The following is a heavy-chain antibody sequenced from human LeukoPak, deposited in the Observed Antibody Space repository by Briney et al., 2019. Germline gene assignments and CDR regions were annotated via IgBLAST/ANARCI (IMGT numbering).Heavy chain of an antibody. Sequence: PSETLSLTCTVSGVSISSGDYYWSWLRQPPGKGLEWIGYIYYSGSTYYNPSLKSRVTISVDTSKNQFSLKLSSVTAADTAVYYCARATYYYDSSLLFDYWGQGTLVTVSS. V-gene: IGHV4-30-4*01. J-gene: IGHJ4*02. CDR1: GVSISSGDYY. CDR3: ARATYYYDSSLLFDY. D-gene: IGHD3-22*01. CDR2: IYYSGST.